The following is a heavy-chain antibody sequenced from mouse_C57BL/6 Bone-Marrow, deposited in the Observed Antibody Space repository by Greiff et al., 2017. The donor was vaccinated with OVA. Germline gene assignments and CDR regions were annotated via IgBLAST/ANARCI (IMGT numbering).Heavy chain of an antibody. CDR1: GFTFTDYY. CDR2: IRNKANGYTT. J-gene: IGHJ4*01. CDR3: ARYRTTVVDYYAMDY. D-gene: IGHD1-1*01. V-gene: IGHV7-3*01. Sequence: EVQVVESGGGLVQPGGSLSLSCAASGFTFTDYYMSWVRQPPGKALEWLGFIRNKANGYTTAYSASVKGRFTISRDNSQSILYLQMNALRAEDSATYYCARYRTTVVDYYAMDYWGQGTSVTVSS.